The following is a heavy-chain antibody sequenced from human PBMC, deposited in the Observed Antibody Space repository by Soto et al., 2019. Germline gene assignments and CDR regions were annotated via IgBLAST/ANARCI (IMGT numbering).Heavy chain of an antibody. J-gene: IGHJ4*02. CDR3: ARHVYGDPEVFFDY. Sequence: QVQLQESGPGLVKPSETLSLTCTVSGGSISSYYWSWIRQPPGKGLEWIGYIYYSGSTNYNPSLKSRVTISVDTSKNQFSLKLSSVTAADTAVYYCARHVYGDPEVFFDYWGQGTLVTVSS. V-gene: IGHV4-59*08. CDR1: GGSISSYY. CDR2: IYYSGST. D-gene: IGHD4-17*01.